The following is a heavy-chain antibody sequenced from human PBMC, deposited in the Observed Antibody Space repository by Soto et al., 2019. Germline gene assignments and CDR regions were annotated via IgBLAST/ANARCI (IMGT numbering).Heavy chain of an antibody. CDR1: GFTFSSYG. CDR2: IWYDGSNK. CDR3: AIGAVVVVAASCTDY. V-gene: IGHV3-33*01. D-gene: IGHD2-15*01. J-gene: IGHJ4*02. Sequence: GGSLRLSCAASGFTFSSYGMHWVRQAPGKGLEWVAVIWYDGSNKYYADSVKGRFTISRDNSKNTLYLQMNSLRAEDTAVYYSAIGAVVVVAASCTDYWCQRPLGTGS.